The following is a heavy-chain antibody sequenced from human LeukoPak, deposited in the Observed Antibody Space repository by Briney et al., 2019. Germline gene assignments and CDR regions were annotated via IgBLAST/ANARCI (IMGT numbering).Heavy chain of an antibody. D-gene: IGHD3-3*01. CDR1: GFTVSSNY. CDR2: IYSGGST. V-gene: IGHV3-66*02. Sequence: GGSLRLSCAASGFTVSSNYMSWVRQAPGKGLEWASVIYSGGSTYYADSVKGRFTISRDNSKNTLYLQMNSLRAEDTAVYYCARDGKGYYDFWSGYSHDAFDIWGQGTMVTVSS. J-gene: IGHJ3*02. CDR3: ARDGKGYYDFWSGYSHDAFDI.